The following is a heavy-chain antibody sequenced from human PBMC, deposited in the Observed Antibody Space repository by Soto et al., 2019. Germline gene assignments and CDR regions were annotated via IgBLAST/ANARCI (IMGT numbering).Heavy chain of an antibody. CDR3: ASIRSGDSGYDPHQRDY. CDR1: GGSFSGYY. V-gene: IGHV4-34*01. D-gene: IGHD5-12*01. J-gene: IGHJ4*02. CDR2: INHSGST. Sequence: QVQLQQWGAGLLKPSETLSLTCAVYGGSFSGYYWSWIRQPPGKGLEWIGEINHSGSTNYNPSLKSRVTISVDTSKTQFSLKLSSVTAADTAVYYCASIRSGDSGYDPHQRDYWGQGTLVTVSS.